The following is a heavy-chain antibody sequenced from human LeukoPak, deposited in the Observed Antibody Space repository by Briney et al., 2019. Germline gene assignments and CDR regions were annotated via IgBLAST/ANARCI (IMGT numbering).Heavy chain of an antibody. Sequence: SSETLSLTCVVYGESFSAYVWSWIRQSPGKGLQWIGEINQSGTTNYNPSLKSRVTISADTSKNHFSLKLSSVTAADTAVYYCARYSGSYPHDAFDIWGQGTMVTVSS. V-gene: IGHV4-34*01. CDR3: ARYSGSYPHDAFDI. D-gene: IGHD1-26*01. CDR1: GESFSAYV. CDR2: INQSGTT. J-gene: IGHJ3*02.